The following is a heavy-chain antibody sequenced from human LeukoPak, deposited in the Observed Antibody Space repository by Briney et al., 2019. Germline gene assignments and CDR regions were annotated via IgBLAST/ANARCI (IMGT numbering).Heavy chain of an antibody. CDR2: IYPGDSDT. CDR3: ARHRYSSSWSVDP. Sequence: GESLRISCKGSGYSFTSYWIGWVRQMPGKGLEWMGIIYPGDSDTRYSPSFQGQVTISADKSISTAYLQWSSLKASDTAMYYCARHRYSSSWSVDPWGQGTLVTVSS. J-gene: IGHJ5*02. CDR1: GYSFTSYW. V-gene: IGHV5-51*01. D-gene: IGHD6-13*01.